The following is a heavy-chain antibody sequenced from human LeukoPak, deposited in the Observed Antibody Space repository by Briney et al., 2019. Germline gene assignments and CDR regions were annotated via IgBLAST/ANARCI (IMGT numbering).Heavy chain of an antibody. CDR3: ARGPPVGSPRRTKTPWFDP. J-gene: IGHJ5*02. CDR1: GYTFTTYG. CDR2: INPNSGGT. D-gene: IGHD3-10*01. V-gene: IGHV1-2*02. Sequence: GASVKVSCKASGYTFTTYGISWVRQAPGQGLEWMGWINPNSGGTNYAQKFQGRVTMTRDTSISTAYMELSRLRSDDTAVYYCARGPPVGSPRRTKTPWFDPWGQGTLVTVSS.